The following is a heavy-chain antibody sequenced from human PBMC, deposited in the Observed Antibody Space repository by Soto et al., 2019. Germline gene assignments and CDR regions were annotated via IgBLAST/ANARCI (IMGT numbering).Heavy chain of an antibody. CDR2: IIPIFGTA. D-gene: IGHD5-18*01. V-gene: IGHV1-69*13. CDR3: ARAPRRGYSYGYSYYYYGMDV. CDR1: GGTFSSYA. J-gene: IGHJ6*02. Sequence: ASVKVSCKASGGTFSSYAISWVRQAPGQGLEWMGGIIPIFGTANYAQKFQGRVTITADESTSTAYMELSSLRSEDTAVYYCARAPRRGYSYGYSYYYYGMDVWGQGTTVTVSS.